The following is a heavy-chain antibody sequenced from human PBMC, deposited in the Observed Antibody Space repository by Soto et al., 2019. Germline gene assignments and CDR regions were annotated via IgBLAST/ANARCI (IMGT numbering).Heavy chain of an antibody. D-gene: IGHD6-19*01. CDR3: VKDPSRGGWYGFFLH. CDR1: GFIFSDYA. Sequence: GGSLRLSCSASGFIFSDYAMRWVRLTPGKGLEFVSAISNNGGSTNDAPSVWGRFTISRDNSKNTVYLEMSSLRVEDTAIYYCVKDPSRGGWYGFFLHWGQGTVVTVSS. CDR2: ISNNGGST. J-gene: IGHJ1*01. V-gene: IGHV3-64D*06.